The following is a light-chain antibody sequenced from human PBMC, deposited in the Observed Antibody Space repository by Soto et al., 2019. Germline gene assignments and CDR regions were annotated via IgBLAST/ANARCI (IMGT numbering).Light chain of an antibody. CDR1: SSDVGSYNF. J-gene: IGLJ1*01. V-gene: IGLV2-14*01. CDR2: EVS. CDR3: ISYTSDDVRYV. Sequence: QSALTQPASVSGSPGQSITISCTGTSSDVGSYNFVSWYQQHPDKVPKFMIYEVSNRPSGVSNRFSGSKSGNTASLTISGLQSEDEADYYCISYTSDDVRYVFGTGTKVTVL.